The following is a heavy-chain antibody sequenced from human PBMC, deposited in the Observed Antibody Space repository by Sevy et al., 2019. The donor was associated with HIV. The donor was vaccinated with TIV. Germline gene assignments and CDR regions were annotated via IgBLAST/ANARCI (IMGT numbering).Heavy chain of an antibody. CDR2: ISWNSGSI. CDR1: GFTFSSYG. V-gene: IGHV3-9*01. Sequence: GGSLRLSCAASGFTFSSYGMHWVRQAPGKGLEWVSGISWNSGSIGYADSVKGRFTISRDNAKNSLYLQRNSLRAEDTALYYCAKDPGYSSSWSFDYWGQGTLVTVSS. D-gene: IGHD6-13*01. J-gene: IGHJ4*02. CDR3: AKDPGYSSSWSFDY.